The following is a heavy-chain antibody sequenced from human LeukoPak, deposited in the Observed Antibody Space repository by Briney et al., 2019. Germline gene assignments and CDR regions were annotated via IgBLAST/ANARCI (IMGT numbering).Heavy chain of an antibody. D-gene: IGHD2-15*01. J-gene: IGHJ4*02. Sequence: PGGSLRLSCAASGFTFSSYAMNWVRQAPGKGLEWVSVISGNGGSTYYADFVKGRFTISRDNSKNTLYLQMNSLRAEDTAVYYCAKDGGYYFDYWGQGTLVTVSS. V-gene: IGHV3-23*01. CDR1: GFTFSSYA. CDR3: AKDGGYYFDY. CDR2: ISGNGGST.